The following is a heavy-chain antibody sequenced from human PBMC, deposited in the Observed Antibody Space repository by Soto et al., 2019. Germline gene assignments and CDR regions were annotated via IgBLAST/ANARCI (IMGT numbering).Heavy chain of an antibody. V-gene: IGHV4-59*01. CDR1: GGSISSYY. J-gene: IGHJ5*01. D-gene: IGHD3-10*02. CDR2: IFYSGST. CDR3: ASMIGDPVLSFDS. Sequence: QVQLQESGPGLVKPSETLSLTCTASGGSISSYYWSWIRQPPGKGLEWIGFIFYSGSTSYNPSLKSRVTISIDTSEYQFSLKLNSVTAADTAVYYCASMIGDPVLSFDSWGQGTLGAVSS.